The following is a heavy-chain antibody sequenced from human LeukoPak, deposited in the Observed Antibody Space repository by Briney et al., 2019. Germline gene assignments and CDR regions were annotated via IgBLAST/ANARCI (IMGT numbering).Heavy chain of an antibody. CDR3: ARGPGSGYSPPDY. J-gene: IGHJ4*02. Sequence: GGSLRLSCAASGFTFSSYAMSWVRQAPGKGLEWVSVIYSGGNTYYADSVKGRFTISRDNSKNTLYLKMNSLRAEDTAVYYCARGPGSGYSPPDYWGQGTLVTVSS. D-gene: IGHD3-3*01. CDR1: GFTFSSYA. V-gene: IGHV3-53*01. CDR2: IYSGGNT.